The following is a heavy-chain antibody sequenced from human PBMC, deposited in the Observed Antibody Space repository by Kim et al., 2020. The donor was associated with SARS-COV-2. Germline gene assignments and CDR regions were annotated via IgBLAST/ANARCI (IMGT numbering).Heavy chain of an antibody. CDR2: ISYDGRNK. CDR3: ASEIAAAEFDY. D-gene: IGHD6-25*01. V-gene: IGHV3-30-3*01. Sequence: GGSLRLSCAASGFTFSSYAMHWVRQAPGKGLEWVAFISYDGRNKHYVDYVKGRFTISRDNSKNTVYLQMNSLRAEDTAVYYCASEIAAAEFDYWGQGTLVTVSS. CDR1: GFTFSSYA. J-gene: IGHJ4*02.